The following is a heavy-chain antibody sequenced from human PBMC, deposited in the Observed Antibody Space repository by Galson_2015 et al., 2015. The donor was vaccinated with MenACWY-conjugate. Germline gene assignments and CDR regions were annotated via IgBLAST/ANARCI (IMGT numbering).Heavy chain of an antibody. V-gene: IGHV3-23*01. CDR3: AKEPGTLYSVSPPDS. Sequence: SLRLSCAASGFTFSSYAMTWVRQAPGKGLEWVSSISGGGGGTFYTDSVRGRFTISRDNSKNTLYLQMNSLRAEDTAIYYCAKEPGTLYSVSPPDSCGQGALITVSP. J-gene: IGHJ4*02. CDR2: ISGGGGGT. D-gene: IGHD5/OR15-5a*01. CDR1: GFTFSSYA.